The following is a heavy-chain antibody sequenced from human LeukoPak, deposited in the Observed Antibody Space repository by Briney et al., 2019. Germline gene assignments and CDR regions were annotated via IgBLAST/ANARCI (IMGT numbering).Heavy chain of an antibody. Sequence: ASVKVSCKVSGYTFTDYYMHWVQQAPGQGLEWMGWISTYNGNTNYAQKLQGRVTMTTDTSTSTAYMELRSLISDDTAVYYCARDRLRATAAGISTLDYWGQGTLVTVSS. V-gene: IGHV1-18*04. J-gene: IGHJ4*02. D-gene: IGHD6-13*01. CDR1: GYTFTDYY. CDR3: ARDRLRATAAGISTLDY. CDR2: ISTYNGNT.